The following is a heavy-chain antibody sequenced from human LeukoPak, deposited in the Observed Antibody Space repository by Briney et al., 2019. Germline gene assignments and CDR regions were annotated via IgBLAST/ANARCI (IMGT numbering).Heavy chain of an antibody. D-gene: IGHD2-21*02. CDR1: GFTFSSYW. Sequence: QPGGSLRLSCAASGFTFSSYWMHCVRQAPGKGLVLVSRINSDGSSTSYADSVKGRFTISRDNAKNTLYLQMNSLRAEDTAVYYCARSDFSLVWGKGTTVTVSS. CDR2: INSDGSST. V-gene: IGHV3-74*01. CDR3: ARSDFSLV. J-gene: IGHJ6*04.